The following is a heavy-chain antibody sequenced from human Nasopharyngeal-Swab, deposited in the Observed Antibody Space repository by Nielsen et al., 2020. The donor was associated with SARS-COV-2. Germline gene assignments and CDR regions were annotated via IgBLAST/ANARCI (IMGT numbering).Heavy chain of an antibody. V-gene: IGHV6-1*01. CDR1: GDSVSSSSAA. Sequence: SQSLSLTCAISGDSVSSSSAAWNWIRQSPSRGLERLGRTYYRTKWDKDYAVSVKSRITINPDTSKNQFSLHLNSVTPEDTAVYYCARARGAYGDYYYYYYTDVWGKGTTVTVSS. CDR2: TYYRTKWDK. CDR3: ARARGAYGDYYYYYYTDV. J-gene: IGHJ6*03. D-gene: IGHD4-17*01.